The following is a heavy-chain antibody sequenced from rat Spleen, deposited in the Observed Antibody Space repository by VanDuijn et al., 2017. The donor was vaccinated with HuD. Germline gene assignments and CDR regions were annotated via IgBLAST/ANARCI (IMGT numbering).Heavy chain of an antibody. V-gene: IGHV5-46*01. J-gene: IGHJ3*01. CDR3: TREDWSFDN. CDR1: GFTFSTFP. Sequence: EVQVVESGGGLVQPGRSLKLSCAASGFTFSTFPMAWVRQAPKMGLEWVATISTSGSRTYYPDSVKGRFTISRDNAKSTLYLQMNSLRSEDTATYYCTREDWSFDNWGQGTLVTVSS. CDR2: ISTSGSRT. D-gene: IGHD4-2*01.